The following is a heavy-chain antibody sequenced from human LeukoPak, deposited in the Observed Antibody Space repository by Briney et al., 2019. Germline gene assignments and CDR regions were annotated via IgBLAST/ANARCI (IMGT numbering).Heavy chain of an antibody. CDR1: GFTFSDCD. Sequence: GGSLRLSCAASGFTFSDCDMSWIRRVPGKGLEWVSYIGRSGTTIHYADSVKGRFTISWDNAKKSLYLQMNSLRAEDTAVYYCARSGKIYFDWLLDYWGQGTLVTVSS. J-gene: IGHJ4*02. CDR3: ARSGKIYFDWLLDY. D-gene: IGHD3-9*01. V-gene: IGHV3-11*04. CDR2: IGRSGTTI.